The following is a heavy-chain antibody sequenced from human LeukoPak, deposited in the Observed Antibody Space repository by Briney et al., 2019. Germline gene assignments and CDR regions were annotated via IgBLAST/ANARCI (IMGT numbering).Heavy chain of an antibody. CDR1: GDSISSYY. D-gene: IGHD1-26*01. J-gene: IGHJ3*02. CDR2: IYYTGST. CDR3: ARQDSGTYLNPLDI. Sequence: SETLSLTCTVSGDSISSYYWSWIRQPPGKGLEWIGYIYYTGSTNYNPSLKSRVTISVDTSKNQLSLKLRSVTAADTAVYYCARQDSGTYLNPLDIWGQGTVVTVSS. V-gene: IGHV4-59*08.